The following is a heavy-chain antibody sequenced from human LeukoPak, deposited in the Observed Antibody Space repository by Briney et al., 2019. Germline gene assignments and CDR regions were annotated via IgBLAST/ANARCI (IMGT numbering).Heavy chain of an antibody. CDR1: GFTFSGYA. Sequence: QSGGSLRLSCAASGFTFSGYAMHWVRQAPGKGLEWVAVVSSDGNNQVYADSVKGRFTVSRDNSKNTLYLQMNSLRAEDTAVYYCARDHSGHNWFDPWGQGTLVTVSS. V-gene: IGHV3-30*14. J-gene: IGHJ5*02. D-gene: IGHD6-25*01. CDR3: ARDHSGHNWFDP. CDR2: VSSDGNNQ.